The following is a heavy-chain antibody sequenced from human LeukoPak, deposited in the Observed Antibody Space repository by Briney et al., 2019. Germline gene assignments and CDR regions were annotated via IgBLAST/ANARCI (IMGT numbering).Heavy chain of an antibody. D-gene: IGHD4-11*01. CDR2: ISGSGGST. CDR1: GFTFSSYA. V-gene: IGHV3-23*01. Sequence: GGSLGLSCAASGFTFSSYAMSWVRQAPGKGLEWVSAISGSGGSTYYADSVKGRFTISRDNSKNKLYLQMNSLRAEDTAVYYCAKVPGQNTVIPDYWGQGTLVTVSS. J-gene: IGHJ4*02. CDR3: AKVPGQNTVIPDY.